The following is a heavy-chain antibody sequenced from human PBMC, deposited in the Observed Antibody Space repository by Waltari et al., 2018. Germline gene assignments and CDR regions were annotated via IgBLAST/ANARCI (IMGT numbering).Heavy chain of an antibody. CDR2: ISWNSGSI. J-gene: IGHJ5*02. D-gene: IGHD5-18*01. V-gene: IGHV3-9*01. CDR3: ALYGYRGFSRDDP. CDR1: GFTFDDYA. Sequence: EVQLVESGGGLVQPGRSLRLSCAASGFTFDDYAMHWVRQAPGKGLEWVSGISWNSGSIGYADSVKGRFTISRDNAKNSLYLQMNSLRAEDTALYYCALYGYRGFSRDDPWGQGTLVTVSS.